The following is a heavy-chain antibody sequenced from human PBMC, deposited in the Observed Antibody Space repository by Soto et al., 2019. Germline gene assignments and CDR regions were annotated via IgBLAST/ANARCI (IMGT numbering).Heavy chain of an antibody. J-gene: IGHJ4*02. CDR1: GGSISSGGYY. V-gene: IGHV4-31*03. CDR3: ARGGDYVWGSYRYRGDYFDY. CDR2: IYYSGST. Sequence: SETLSLTCTVSGGSISSGGYYWSWIRQHPGKGLEWIGYIYYSGSTYYNPSLKSRVTISVDTSKNQFSLKLSSVTAADTAVYYCARGGDYVWGSYRYRGDYFDYWGQGTLVTVSS. D-gene: IGHD3-16*02.